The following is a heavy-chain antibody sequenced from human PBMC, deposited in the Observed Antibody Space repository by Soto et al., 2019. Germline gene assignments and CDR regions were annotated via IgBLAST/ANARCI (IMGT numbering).Heavy chain of an antibody. CDR3: ASGHDAYKVRY. D-gene: IGHD1-1*01. CDR1: GGSISSGGTGSY. Sequence: QVQLQESGPGLVKPSQTLSLTCTVSGGSISSGGTGSYWTWIRQLPGKGLEWIGYIYYTGNTYYTPSLKSSTTISIDTSDNPFSLKLTSVTAADTAVYFCASGHDAYKVRYWGQGTLVTVSS. CDR2: IYYTGNT. J-gene: IGHJ4*02. V-gene: IGHV4-31*03.